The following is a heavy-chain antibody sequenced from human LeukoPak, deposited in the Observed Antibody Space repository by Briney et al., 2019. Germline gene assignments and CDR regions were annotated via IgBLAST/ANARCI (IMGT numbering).Heavy chain of an antibody. Sequence: PGGSLRLSCAASGFTFDDYSMSWVRQAPGKGLEWVSDINWNGASTGYADSVKGRFTISRDNAKNSLYLQMNSLRADDTALYFCARMGGSGSYSLDYCYYFYMDVWGKGTTVTVSS. D-gene: IGHD3-10*01. CDR3: ARMGGSGSYSLDYCYYFYMDV. CDR2: INWNGAST. J-gene: IGHJ6*03. CDR1: GFTFDDYS. V-gene: IGHV3-20*04.